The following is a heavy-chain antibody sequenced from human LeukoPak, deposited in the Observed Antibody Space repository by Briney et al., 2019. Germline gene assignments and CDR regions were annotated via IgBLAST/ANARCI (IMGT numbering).Heavy chain of an antibody. J-gene: IGHJ4*02. D-gene: IGHD6-19*01. CDR3: VARGGWARFDY. CDR2: ITDDSLTM. CDR1: GFSFSTYA. Sequence: GGSLRLSCAASGFSFSTYAMNWVRQAPGKGLEWVSYITDDSLTMHHTDSVKGRFSISRDNAMNSLYLQMNSLRAEDTAVYYCVARGGWARFDYWGQGTLVTVSS. V-gene: IGHV3-48*04.